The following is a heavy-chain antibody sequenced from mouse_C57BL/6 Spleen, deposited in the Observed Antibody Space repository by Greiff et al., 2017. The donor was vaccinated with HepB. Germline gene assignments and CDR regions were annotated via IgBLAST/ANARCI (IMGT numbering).Heavy chain of an antibody. Sequence: VQLQQPGAELVRPGTSVKLSCKASGYTFTSYWMHWVKQRPGQGLEWIGVIDPSDSYTNYNQKFKGKATLTVDTSSSTAYMQLSSLTSEDSAVYYCARRTYYDYDEVWFAYWGQGTLVTVSA. CDR2: IDPSDSYT. V-gene: IGHV1-59*01. CDR3: ARRTYYDYDEVWFAY. D-gene: IGHD2-4*01. J-gene: IGHJ3*01. CDR1: GYTFTSYW.